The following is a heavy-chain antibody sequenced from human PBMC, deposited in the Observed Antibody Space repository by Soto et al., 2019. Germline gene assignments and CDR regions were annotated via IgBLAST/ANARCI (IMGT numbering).Heavy chain of an antibody. D-gene: IGHD3-9*01. V-gene: IGHV1-8*01. Sequence: VSGEASGYTFTSYDINWVRQATGQGLEWMGWMNPNSGNTGYAQKFQGRVTMTRNTSISTAYMELSSLRSEDTAVYYCARGEYDILTGYPYYYYGMDVWGQGTTVTVSS. CDR2: MNPNSGNT. CDR3: ARGEYDILTGYPYYYYGMDV. CDR1: GYTFTSYD. J-gene: IGHJ6*02.